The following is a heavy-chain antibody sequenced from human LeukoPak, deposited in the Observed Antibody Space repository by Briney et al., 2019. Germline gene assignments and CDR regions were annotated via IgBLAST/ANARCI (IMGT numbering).Heavy chain of an antibody. J-gene: IGHJ4*02. CDR3: ARGTHKWELGNRFDY. D-gene: IGHD1-26*01. CDR2: IRYDGSNK. Sequence: GGSLRLSCAASGFTFSSYGMHWVRQAPGKGLEWAAFIRYDGSNKYYADSVKGRCIISRDNSKNMLYLEMNSLRAEDTAMHYCARGTHKWELGNRFDYWGQGTLVTVSS. V-gene: IGHV3-30*02. CDR1: GFTFSSYG.